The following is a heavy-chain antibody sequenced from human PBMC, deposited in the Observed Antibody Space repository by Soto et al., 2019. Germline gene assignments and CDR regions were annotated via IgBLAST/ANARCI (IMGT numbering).Heavy chain of an antibody. D-gene: IGHD6-25*01. CDR2: IIGDGSGA. CDR1: GFTFSDSW. J-gene: IGHJ4*02. V-gene: IGHV3-74*02. CDR3: ARVAAATRGIDS. Sequence: EVQLVESGGGLVQPGGSLRLSCVASGFTFSDSWMHWVRQAPGKGLVWLSRIIGDGSGANYADSVRGRFTISRDNAKNTVYLHMNSLRAEDTAVDYCARVAAATRGIDSWGQGTLVTVSS.